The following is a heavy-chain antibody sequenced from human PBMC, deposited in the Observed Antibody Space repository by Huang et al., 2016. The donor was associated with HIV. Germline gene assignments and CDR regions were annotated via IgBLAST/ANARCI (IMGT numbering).Heavy chain of an antibody. J-gene: IGHJ6*02. D-gene: IGHD3-3*01. CDR1: GASFNTYY. V-gene: IGHV4-34*02. CDR3: ARMPTPSYYDTWSLSPVEEDFFYYNLDV. CDR2: IKPGLST. Sequence: QVRLEQWGQGLLKPSETLSLTCAVYGASFNTYYWSWVRQSPAKGLEWIGEIKPGLSTNDNPSLKGLVTMTVDTSMKQFYLKFRAMTAADAAIYYCARMPTPSYYDTWSLSPVEEDFFYYNLDVWGQGTPVSVSS.